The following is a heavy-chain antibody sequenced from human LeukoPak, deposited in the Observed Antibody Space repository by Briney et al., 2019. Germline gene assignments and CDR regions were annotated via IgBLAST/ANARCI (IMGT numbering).Heavy chain of an antibody. CDR1: GFTFSSYA. CDR3: AKASWVSSADAVL. J-gene: IGHJ4*02. Sequence: GGSLRLSCAASGFTFSSYAMSWVCEAPARGLEWVSSLRGNGDTFYADSVKGRFTLSRDESRNTVYLRLNNLRVEDTAVYYCAKASWVSSADAVLWGQGTVVTVSS. CDR2: LRGNGDT. D-gene: IGHD3-16*01. V-gene: IGHV3-23*01.